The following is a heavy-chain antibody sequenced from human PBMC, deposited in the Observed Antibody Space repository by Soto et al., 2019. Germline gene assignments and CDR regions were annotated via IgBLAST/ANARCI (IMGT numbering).Heavy chain of an antibody. D-gene: IGHD3-16*01. J-gene: IGHJ2*01. CDR3: ARQSGGGGDYYFEL. V-gene: IGHV5-10-1*01. Sequence: EVQLEQSGAEVKQAGESLRISCRGSGYSFTNYNIVWVRQMPGKGLEWMGRIGPSDSSTNYSPSFQGHVTISTDNSITTAYLQWRSLKTSDTASYYFARQSGGGGDYYFELWGRGTLVSVSS. CDR1: GYSFTNYN. CDR2: IGPSDSST.